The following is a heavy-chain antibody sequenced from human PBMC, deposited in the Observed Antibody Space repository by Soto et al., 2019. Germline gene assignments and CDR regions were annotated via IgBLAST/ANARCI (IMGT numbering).Heavy chain of an antibody. J-gene: IGHJ4*02. CDR3: ARGTRLLWFGELFPDFDY. D-gene: IGHD3-10*01. V-gene: IGHV4-34*01. CDR2: INHSGST. CDR1: GGSFRGYY. Sequence: PSETLSLTCAVYGGSFRGYYWSCIRQPPGKGLEWIGEINHSGSTNYNPSLKSRVTISVDPSKNQFSLKLSSVTAADTAVYYCARGTRLLWFGELFPDFDYWGKGTLVTVSS.